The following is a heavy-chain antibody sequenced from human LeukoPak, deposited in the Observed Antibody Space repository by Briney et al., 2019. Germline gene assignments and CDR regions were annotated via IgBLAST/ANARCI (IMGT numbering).Heavy chain of an antibody. D-gene: IGHD5-18*01. V-gene: IGHV4-59*01. CDR2: IYNSGST. CDR3: ARGRYNYALEDYFDY. J-gene: IGHJ4*02. CDR1: GVSISSYH. Sequence: SETLSLTCTVSGVSISSYHCSWIRQPPGKGLEWIGYIYNSGSTNYNPSLKSRVTISVDTSKNQFSLKLSSVTAADTAVYYCARGRYNYALEDYFDYWGQGTLVTASS.